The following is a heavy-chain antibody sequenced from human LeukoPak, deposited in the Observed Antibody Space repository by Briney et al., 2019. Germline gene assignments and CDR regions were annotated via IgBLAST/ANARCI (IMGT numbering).Heavy chain of an antibody. CDR2: IYPGEFDI. V-gene: IGHV5-51*01. CDR1: GYSFNDYW. J-gene: IGHJ3*02. Sequence: GESLKISCKGSGYSFNDYWIGWVRQMPGKGLEWMGLIYPGEFDIRYSPSFQGQVTISADKSISTAYLQWSSLTASDTAMYYCARHGRTGQLSDTFDIWGQGTMVTVSS. CDR3: ARHGRTGQLSDTFDI. D-gene: IGHD6-13*01.